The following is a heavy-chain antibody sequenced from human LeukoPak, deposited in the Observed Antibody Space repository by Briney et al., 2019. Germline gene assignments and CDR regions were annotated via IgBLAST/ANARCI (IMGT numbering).Heavy chain of an antibody. Sequence: GGSLRLSCAASGFTFSSYAMSWVRQAPGKGQEWVSGLSGSGGSTYYADSVKGRFTISRDNSKNTLYLQMNSLRPEDTAVYYCARTTGSRVGGFDYWGQGTLVTVSS. CDR2: LSGSGGST. V-gene: IGHV3-23*01. D-gene: IGHD1-1*01. CDR1: GFTFSSYA. CDR3: ARTTGSRVGGFDY. J-gene: IGHJ4*02.